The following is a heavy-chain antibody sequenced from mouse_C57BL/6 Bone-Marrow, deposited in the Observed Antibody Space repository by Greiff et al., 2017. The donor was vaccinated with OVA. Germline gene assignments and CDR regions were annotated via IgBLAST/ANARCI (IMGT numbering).Heavy chain of an antibody. J-gene: IGHJ2*01. CDR3: ARAEENWDSGNYIDY. D-gene: IGHD4-1*01. V-gene: IGHV1-64*01. CDR2: IHPSSGST. CDR1: GYTFTSYW. Sequence: QVQLQQPGAELVKPGASVKLSCKASGYTFTSYWMNWVKQRPGQGLEWIGMIHPSSGSTYYHEKFKSKATLTVDKSTSTAYLQISRLTSEDSAVYYCARAEENWDSGNYIDYWGQGTTLTVSS.